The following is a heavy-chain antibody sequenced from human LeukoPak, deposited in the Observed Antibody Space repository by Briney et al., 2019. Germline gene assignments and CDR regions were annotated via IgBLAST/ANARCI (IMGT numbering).Heavy chain of an antibody. D-gene: IGHD6-6*01. J-gene: IGHJ4*02. CDR2: INSDGSST. CDR1: GFTFSSYW. CDR3: ARGVAARTGYFDY. Sequence: GGSLRLSCAASGFTFSSYWVHWVRQAPGKGLVWVSRINSDGSSTSYADSVKGRFTISRDNAKNTLYLQMNSLRAEDTAVYYCARGVAARTGYFDYWGQGTLVTVSS. V-gene: IGHV3-74*01.